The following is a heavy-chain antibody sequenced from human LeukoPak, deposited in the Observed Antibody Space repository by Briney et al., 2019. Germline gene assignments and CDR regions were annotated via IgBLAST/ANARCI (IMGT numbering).Heavy chain of an antibody. D-gene: IGHD3-10*01. CDR1: GFTFDDYG. CDR2: INWNGGST. Sequence: PGGSLRLSCAASGFTFDDYGMSWVRQAPGKGLEWVSGINWNGGSTGYADSVKGRFTISRDNSKSTLYLQMNSLRADDTAVYYCAKASLWFGELPEYWGQGTLVTVSS. J-gene: IGHJ4*02. CDR3: AKASLWFGELPEY. V-gene: IGHV3-20*04.